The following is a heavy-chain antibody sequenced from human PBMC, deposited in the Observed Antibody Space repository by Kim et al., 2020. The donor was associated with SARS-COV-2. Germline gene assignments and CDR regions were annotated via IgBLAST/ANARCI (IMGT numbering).Heavy chain of an antibody. D-gene: IGHD1-1*01. Sequence: GGSLRLSCVASGFRFSSHAMTWVRQAPGKGLERVSIISGGGDTIYYADSVKGRFTVPRDNSKNTLYLQMNSLRAEDTALYFCAKDQIGNYYYYSGMDVWG. CDR1: GFRFSSHA. V-gene: IGHV3-23*01. CDR3: AKDQIGNYYYYSGMDV. J-gene: IGHJ6*01. CDR2: ISGGGDTI.